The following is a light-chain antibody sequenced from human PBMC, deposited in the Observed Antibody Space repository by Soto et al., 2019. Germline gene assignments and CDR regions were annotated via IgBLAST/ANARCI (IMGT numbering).Light chain of an antibody. CDR1: QSASSNY. J-gene: IGKJ1*01. V-gene: IGKV3-20*01. Sequence: EIVLTQSPGTLSLSPGERATLSCRASQSASSNYSAWYQQKPGQAPRLLIYGASTRATGIPDRFSGSGSGTDFTLTISRLEPEDFTVYHCQQYGNSPWTFGQGTKVDIK. CDR3: QQYGNSPWT. CDR2: GAS.